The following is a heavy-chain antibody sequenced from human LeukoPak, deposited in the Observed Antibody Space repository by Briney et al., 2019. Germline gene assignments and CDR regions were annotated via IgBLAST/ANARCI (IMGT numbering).Heavy chain of an antibody. Sequence: ASVKVSCKASGYTFTGYYMHWVRQAPGQGLEWMGWINPNSGGTNYAQRFQGRVTMTRDTSISTAYMELSRLRSDDTGVYYCARDRAAAGGFDIWGQGTMVTVSS. CDR3: ARDRAAAGGFDI. V-gene: IGHV1-2*02. CDR2: INPNSGGT. J-gene: IGHJ3*02. D-gene: IGHD2-15*01. CDR1: GYTFTGYY.